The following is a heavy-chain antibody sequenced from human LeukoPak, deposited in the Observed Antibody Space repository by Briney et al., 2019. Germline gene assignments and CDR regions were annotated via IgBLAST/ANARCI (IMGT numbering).Heavy chain of an antibody. CDR3: ARHAGSVAADTIFDY. CDR2: IYYSGSA. V-gene: IGHV4-39*01. J-gene: IGHJ4*02. Sequence: SETLSLTCTVSGGSISSSSYYWGWIRQPPGKGLEWIGSIYYSGSAYYNPSLKSRVTISVDTSKNQFSLKLSSVTAADTAVYYCARHAGSVAADTIFDYWGQGTLVTVSS. D-gene: IGHD6-13*01. CDR1: GGSISSSSYY.